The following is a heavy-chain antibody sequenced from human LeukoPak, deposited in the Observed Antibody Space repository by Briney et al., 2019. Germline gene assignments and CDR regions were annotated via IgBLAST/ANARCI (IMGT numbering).Heavy chain of an antibody. CDR3: ARARMYYDILPDY. CDR2: INPNRGGT. D-gene: IGHD3-9*01. J-gene: IGHJ4*02. Sequence: GASVKVSCKASGYTFTGYYMHWVRQAPGQGLEWMGWINPNRGGTNYAQKFQGRVTMTRDTSISTAYMELSRLRSDDTAVYYCARARMYYDILPDYWGQGTLVTVSS. CDR1: GYTFTGYY. V-gene: IGHV1-2*02.